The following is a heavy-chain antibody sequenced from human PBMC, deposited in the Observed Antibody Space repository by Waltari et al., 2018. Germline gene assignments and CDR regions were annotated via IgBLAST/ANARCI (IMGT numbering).Heavy chain of an antibody. CDR1: GFSFSTYV. Sequence: EVQLLESGGGLVQPGGSLSLSCAASGFSFSTYVMNWVRQAPGKGLEWVSSISDAGGIINYADSVKGRFTISRDNSKNTLYLQMNSLRADDTAVYYCARGSGVDSWGQGTLVTISS. CDR3: ARGSGVDS. D-gene: IGHD7-27*01. J-gene: IGHJ4*02. CDR2: ISDAGGII. V-gene: IGHV3-23*01.